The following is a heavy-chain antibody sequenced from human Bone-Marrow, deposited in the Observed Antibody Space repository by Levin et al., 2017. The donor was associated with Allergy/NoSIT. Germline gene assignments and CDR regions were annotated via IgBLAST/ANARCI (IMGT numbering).Heavy chain of an antibody. V-gene: IGHV1-69*06. D-gene: IGHD2-15*01. CDR1: GGTLRSDA. Sequence: SVKVSCKASGGTLRSDAISWLRQAPGQGLEWVGGVIPIFGTTNYAQKFQGRVTITADRSTNTVHMQLTSLTSDDTALYFCARDLIAETRTGYSYYHMDVWGRGTTVTVSS. CDR2: VIPIFGTT. CDR3: ARDLIAETRTGYSYYHMDV. J-gene: IGHJ6*03.